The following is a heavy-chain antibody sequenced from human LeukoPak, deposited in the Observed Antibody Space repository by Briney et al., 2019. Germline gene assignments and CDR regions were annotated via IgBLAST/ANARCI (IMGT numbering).Heavy chain of an antibody. D-gene: IGHD4-23*01. J-gene: IGHJ6*03. CDR2: VTSSSSYV. CDR3: ARREPHGDYGGKIRYYYYMDV. Sequence: GGSLRLSCEASGFTFSSYNMNWVRQAPGKRLEWVSSVTSSSSYVFYADSVKGRFTISRDNAKNSLYLQMNSLTAEDTAVYYCARREPHGDYGGKIRYYYYMDVWGKGTTITISS. V-gene: IGHV3-21*06. CDR1: GFTFSSYN.